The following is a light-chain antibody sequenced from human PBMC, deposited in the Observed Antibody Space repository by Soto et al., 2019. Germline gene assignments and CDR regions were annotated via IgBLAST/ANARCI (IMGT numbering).Light chain of an antibody. Sequence: QSALTQPRSVSGSPGQSVTISCTGTSSDVGGYNYVSWYQQHPGKAPKLMIYDVSKLPSGVPDRFSGSKAGNTASLTISGLQAEDDADYYCCSYAGIYTWVFGGGTKRPVL. V-gene: IGLV2-11*01. CDR1: SSDVGGYNY. CDR2: DVS. CDR3: CSYAGIYTWV. J-gene: IGLJ3*02.